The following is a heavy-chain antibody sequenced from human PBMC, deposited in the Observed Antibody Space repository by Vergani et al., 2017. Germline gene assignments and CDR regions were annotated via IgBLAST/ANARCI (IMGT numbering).Heavy chain of an antibody. Sequence: EVQLVESGGGLVQPGGSLRLSCAASGFTVSSNYMSWVRQAPGKGLEWVSVIYSGGSTYYADSVKGRFTISRDNSKNTLYLQMNSLRAEDTAVYYCARDSIGPQSSGWSFDYWGQGTLVTVSS. D-gene: IGHD6-19*01. J-gene: IGHJ4*02. V-gene: IGHV3-66*02. CDR3: ARDSIGPQSSGWSFDY. CDR1: GFTVSSNY. CDR2: IYSGGST.